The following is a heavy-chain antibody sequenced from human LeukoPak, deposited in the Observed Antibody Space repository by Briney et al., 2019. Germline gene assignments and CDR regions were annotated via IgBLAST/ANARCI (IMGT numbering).Heavy chain of an antibody. CDR1: GGSISSGDYY. D-gene: IGHD5/OR15-5a*01. J-gene: IGHJ6*02. V-gene: IGHV4-30-4*01. CDR3: AREAGCLRPEYYYGMDV. Sequence: PSQTLSLTCTVSGGSISSGDYYWSWIRQPPGKGLEWIGYIYYSGSTYYNPSLKSRVTISVDTSKNQFSLKLSSVTAADTAVYYCAREAGCLRPEYYYGMDVWGQGTSVTVSS. CDR2: IYYSGST.